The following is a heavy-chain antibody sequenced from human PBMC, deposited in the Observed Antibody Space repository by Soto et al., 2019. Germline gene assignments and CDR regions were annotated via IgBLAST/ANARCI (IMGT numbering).Heavy chain of an antibody. J-gene: IGHJ4*02. Sequence: SQTLSLTCAISGDSFSSNSAALNWIRQSPSRGLEWLGRTYYRSKWYNDYAVSVKSRITINPDTSKNQFSLQLSSVTVADTAMYYCARDFKRYSSPPGPLEYWGLGTLVTVSS. D-gene: IGHD6-13*01. CDR1: GDSFSSNSAA. CDR3: ARDFKRYSSPPGPLEY. V-gene: IGHV6-1*01. CDR2: TYYRSKWYN.